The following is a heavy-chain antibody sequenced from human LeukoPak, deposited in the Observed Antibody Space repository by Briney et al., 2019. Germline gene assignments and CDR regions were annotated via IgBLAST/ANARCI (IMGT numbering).Heavy chain of an antibody. CDR1: GFTFSSYW. D-gene: IGHD6-19*01. J-gene: IGHJ5*02. CDR2: IKQEGSEK. Sequence: PGGSLRLSCAAPGFTFSSYWMSWVRQAPGKGLEWVANIKQEGSEKYYVDSVKGRFTISRDNAKNSLYLQMNSLRAEDTAVYYCARWWIKQWLAWFDPWGQGTLVTVSS. V-gene: IGHV3-7*01. CDR3: ARWWIKQWLAWFDP.